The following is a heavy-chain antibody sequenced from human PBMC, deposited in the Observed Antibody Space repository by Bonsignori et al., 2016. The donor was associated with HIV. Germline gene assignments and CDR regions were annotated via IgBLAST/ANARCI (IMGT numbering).Heavy chain of an antibody. CDR3: AKDLFGLVTSGAFDI. Sequence: QVQLVESGGGVVQPGGSLRLSCAASGFTFSSYGMHWVRQAPGKGLEWVAFIRYDGSNKYYADSVKGRFTISRDNSKNTLYLQMNSLRAEDTAVYYCAKDLFGLVTSGAFDIWG. CDR2: IRYDGSNK. CDR1: GFTFSSYG. D-gene: IGHD2-21*02. V-gene: IGHV3-30*02. J-gene: IGHJ3*02.